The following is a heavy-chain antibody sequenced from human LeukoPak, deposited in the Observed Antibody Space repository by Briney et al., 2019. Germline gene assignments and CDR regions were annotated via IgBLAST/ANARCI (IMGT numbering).Heavy chain of an antibody. CDR3: ARAYSGTYGLGYYYMDV. Sequence: GGSLRLSCAASGFTLSTYSMNWVRQAPEKGLEWVSTISSSSSYIYYADSVKGRFTISRDNAKKSLYLQMNSLRAEDTAVYYCARAYSGTYGLGYYYMDVWGKGTTVTVSS. J-gene: IGHJ6*03. V-gene: IGHV3-21*01. CDR1: GFTLSTYS. D-gene: IGHD1-26*01. CDR2: ISSSSSYI.